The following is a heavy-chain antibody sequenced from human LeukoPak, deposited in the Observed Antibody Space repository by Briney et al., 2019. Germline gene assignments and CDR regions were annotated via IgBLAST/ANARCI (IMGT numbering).Heavy chain of an antibody. Sequence: SETLSLTCTVSGGSLSSSSYYWGWIRQPPGKGLEWIGSIYYSGSTYYNPSLKSRVTISVDTSKNQFSLKLSSVTAADTAVYYCARADSGYYYFWGFDYWGQGTLVTVSS. CDR1: GGSLSSSSYY. V-gene: IGHV4-39*07. D-gene: IGHD3-22*01. J-gene: IGHJ4*02. CDR2: IYYSGST. CDR3: ARADSGYYYFWGFDY.